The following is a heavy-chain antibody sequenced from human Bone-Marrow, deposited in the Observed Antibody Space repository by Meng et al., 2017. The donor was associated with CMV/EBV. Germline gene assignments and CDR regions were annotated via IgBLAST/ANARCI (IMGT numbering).Heavy chain of an antibody. CDR1: GFTFSSYW. CDR2: IKQDGSEK. V-gene: IGHV3-7*01. Sequence: GESLKISCAASGFTFSSYWMSWARQAPGKGLEWVANIKQDGSEKYYVDSVKGRFTISRDNAKNSLYLQMSSLRADDTAVYYCASDGMDVWGQGTTVTVSS. J-gene: IGHJ6*02. CDR3: ASDGMDV.